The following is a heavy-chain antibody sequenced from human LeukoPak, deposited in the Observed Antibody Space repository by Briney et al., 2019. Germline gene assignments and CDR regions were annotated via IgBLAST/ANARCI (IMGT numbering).Heavy chain of an antibody. Sequence: GGSLRLSCTVSGFSFSSYDMNWVRQAPGRDLEWVSHISSISTTIYYTDSVKGRFTISRDNAKNSLYLQMNSLRVEDTGVYYCASLYGEILDYWGQGTLVTVSS. J-gene: IGHJ4*02. D-gene: IGHD4-17*01. CDR1: GFSFSSYD. CDR2: ISSISTTI. CDR3: ASLYGEILDY. V-gene: IGHV3-48*03.